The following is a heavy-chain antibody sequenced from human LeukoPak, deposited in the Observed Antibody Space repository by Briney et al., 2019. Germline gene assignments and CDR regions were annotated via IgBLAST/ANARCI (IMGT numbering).Heavy chain of an antibody. CDR3: ARVLSPYDILTGDY. CDR1: GFTFSSYS. J-gene: IGHJ4*02. CDR2: ISSSSSTI. Sequence: PGGSLRLSCAASGFTFSSYSMNWVRQAPGKGLEWVSYISSSSSTIYYADSVKGRFTISRDNAKNSLYLQMNSLRAEDTAVYYCARVLSPYDILTGDYWGQGTLVTVSS. D-gene: IGHD3-9*01. V-gene: IGHV3-48*04.